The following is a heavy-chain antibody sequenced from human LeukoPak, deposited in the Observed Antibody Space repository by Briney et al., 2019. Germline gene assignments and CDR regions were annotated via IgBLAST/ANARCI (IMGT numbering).Heavy chain of an antibody. D-gene: IGHD2-15*01. V-gene: IGHV4-39*07. CDR1: GDSISTSNSY. Sequence: SETLSLTCTVSGDSISTSNSYWGWIRQPPGKGLEWIGSIYYSGNTYYNPSLKSRVTISVDTSKNQFSLKLSSVTAADTAVYYCARDRWTSGRYFDYWGQGTLVTVSS. CDR2: IYYSGNT. J-gene: IGHJ4*02. CDR3: ARDRWTSGRYFDY.